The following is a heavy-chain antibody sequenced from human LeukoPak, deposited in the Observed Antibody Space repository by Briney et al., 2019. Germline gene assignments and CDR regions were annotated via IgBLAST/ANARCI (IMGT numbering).Heavy chain of an antibody. J-gene: IGHJ4*02. CDR2: ISGSGGST. CDR1: GFTFSSYA. D-gene: IGHD3-22*01. V-gene: IGHV3-23*01. CDR3: AKDPARMYYYDTSGFVDY. Sequence: GGSLRLSCAASGFTFSSYAMSWVRQAPGKGLEWVSSISGSGGSTYYADSVKGRFTISRDNSKNTLYLQMNSLRAEDTAVCYCAKDPARMYYYDTSGFVDYWGQGTLVTVSS.